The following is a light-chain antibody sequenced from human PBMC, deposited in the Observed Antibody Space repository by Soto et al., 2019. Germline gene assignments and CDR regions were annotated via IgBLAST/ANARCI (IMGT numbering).Light chain of an antibody. CDR3: SSYRSSSTYV. CDR1: SSDVGRYNY. J-gene: IGLJ1*01. CDR2: DVS. V-gene: IGLV2-14*03. Sequence: QSALTQPASVSGSPGQSITISCTGTSSDVGRYNYVPWYQQYPGKAPKLMLYDVSKRPSGVADRFAGSKSGNTASLTISGLQPEDEADYYCSSYRSSSTYVFGTGTKLTVL.